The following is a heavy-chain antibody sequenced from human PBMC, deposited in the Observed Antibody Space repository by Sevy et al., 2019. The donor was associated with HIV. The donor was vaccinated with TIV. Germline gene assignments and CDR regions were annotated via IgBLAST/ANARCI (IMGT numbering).Heavy chain of an antibody. D-gene: IGHD6-19*01. Sequence: TLSLTCTVSGGSISSYYWSWIRQPPGKGLEWIGYIYYSGSTNYNPSLKSRVTISVDTSKNQFSLKLSSVTAADTAVYYCARYRSSGWFYYFDYWGQGTLVTVSS. CDR3: ARYRSSGWFYYFDY. J-gene: IGHJ4*02. V-gene: IGHV4-59*01. CDR1: GGSISSYY. CDR2: IYYSGST.